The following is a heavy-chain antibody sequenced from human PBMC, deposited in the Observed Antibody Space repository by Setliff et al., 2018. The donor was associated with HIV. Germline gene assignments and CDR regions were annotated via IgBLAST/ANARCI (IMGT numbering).Heavy chain of an antibody. CDR1: GGSISSSSYY. CDR3: TVYNTGSSKDHY. Sequence: PSETLSLTCTVSGGSISSSSYYWGWIRQPPGKGREWIGSIFYSGSANYNPSLRSPVAISVDTSKNQFSLKLTSVTAADTAVYYCTVYNTGSSKDHYWGQGTPVTVSS. V-gene: IGHV4-39*01. J-gene: IGHJ4*02. CDR2: IFYSGSA. D-gene: IGHD2-8*02.